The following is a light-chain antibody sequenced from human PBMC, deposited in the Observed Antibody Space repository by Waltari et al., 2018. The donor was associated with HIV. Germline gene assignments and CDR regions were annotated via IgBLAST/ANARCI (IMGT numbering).Light chain of an antibody. Sequence: QSALTQPPSASGSPGQSVTISCTGTSSDVGGYNYVSWYQHHPGKAPKLMIYEVSKRPAVVPDRFSGFKAGSTASLTVSVRQAEDEADYYCSSYAGSNNRWVFGGGTKRTAL. CDR2: EVS. CDR1: SSDVGGYNY. CDR3: SSYAGSNNRWV. V-gene: IGLV2-8*01. J-gene: IGLJ3*02.